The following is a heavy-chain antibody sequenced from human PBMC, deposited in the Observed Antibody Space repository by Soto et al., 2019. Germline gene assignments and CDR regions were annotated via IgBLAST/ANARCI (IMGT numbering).Heavy chain of an antibody. J-gene: IGHJ4*02. D-gene: IGHD3-22*01. CDR1: GFTFSDYY. V-gene: IGHV3-11*05. CDR3: ARVLYRKEYYYDSSGYYYVDY. Sequence: GGSLRLSCAASGFTFSDYYMSWIRQAPGKGLEWVSYISSSSSYTNYADSVKGRFTISRDNAKNSLYMQMNSLRAEDTAVYYCARVLYRKEYYYDSSGYYYVDYWGQGTLVTVSS. CDR2: ISSSSSYT.